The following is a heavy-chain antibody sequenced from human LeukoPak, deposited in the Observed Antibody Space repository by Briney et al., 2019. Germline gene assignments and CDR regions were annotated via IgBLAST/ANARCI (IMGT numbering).Heavy chain of an antibody. D-gene: IGHD6-13*01. V-gene: IGHV1-18*01. CDR2: ISAYNGNT. CDR3: ARDEGAPIAAANV. J-gene: IGHJ3*01. Sequence: ASVKVSCKASGYNFTSYTISWVRQAPGQGLEWMGWISAYNGNTNYGQKLQGRVTMTTGTSTSTAYMELRSLRPDDTAVYYCARDEGAPIAAANVWGRGTMVTVSS. CDR1: GYNFTSYT.